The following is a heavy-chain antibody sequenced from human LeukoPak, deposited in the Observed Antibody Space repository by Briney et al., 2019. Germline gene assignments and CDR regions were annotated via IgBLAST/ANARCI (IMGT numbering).Heavy chain of an antibody. J-gene: IGHJ4*02. D-gene: IGHD3-3*01. CDR2: INEEGSEK. CDR1: GFSLSRYW. CDR3: GRAYDFSRH. V-gene: IGHV3-7*01. Sequence: GGSLRLSCAASGFSLSRYWMTWVRAAPGERLEWVANINEEGSEKNYVDSVKGRFTISRDNAKNSLFLQMNSLRAEDTGPYFCGRAYDFSRHWGQETLVTVSS.